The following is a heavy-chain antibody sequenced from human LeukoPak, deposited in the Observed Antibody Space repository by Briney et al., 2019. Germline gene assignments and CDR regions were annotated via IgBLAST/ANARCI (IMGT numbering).Heavy chain of an antibody. D-gene: IGHD3-22*01. V-gene: IGHV3-66*01. J-gene: IGHJ4*02. CDR2: IYSGGST. Sequence: GGSLRLSCAASGFTVSSNYMSWVRQAPGKGLEWVSVIYSGGSTYYADSVKGRFTISRDNSKNTLYLQMNSLRAEDTAVYYCARVEYDSSGAYYFDYWGQGTLVTVSS. CDR1: GFTVSSNY. CDR3: ARVEYDSSGAYYFDY.